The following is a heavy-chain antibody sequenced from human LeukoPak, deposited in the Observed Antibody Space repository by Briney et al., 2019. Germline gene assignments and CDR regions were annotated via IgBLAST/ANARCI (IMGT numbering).Heavy chain of an antibody. Sequence: ESGPTLVKPTQTLTLTCTFSGFSLSTSGVGVGWIRQPPGKALEWLAIIYWNDDKRYSPFLKSRLTITKDTSKNQVVLTMTNMDPVENPHYFGAHTLTAKYCGDNCYPPLYNYGARETLVTFSS. CDR2: IYWNDDK. V-gene: IGHV2-5*01. CDR1: GFSLSTSGVG. D-gene: IGHD2-21*01. J-gene: IGHJ4*02. CDR3: AHTLTAKYCGDNCYPPLYNY.